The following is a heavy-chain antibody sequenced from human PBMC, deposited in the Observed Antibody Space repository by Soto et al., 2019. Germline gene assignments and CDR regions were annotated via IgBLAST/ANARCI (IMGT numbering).Heavy chain of an antibody. CDR2: IKQDGSEK. CDR3: ARVYFYGIAVAETAFDY. CDR1: GFTFSSYW. J-gene: IGHJ4*02. Sequence: GGSLRLSCAASGFTFSSYWMSWVRQAPGKGLEWVANIKQDGSEKYYVDSVKGRFTISRDNAKNSLYLQMNSLRAEDTAVYYCARVYFYGIAVAETAFDYWGQGTLVTVSS. D-gene: IGHD6-19*01. V-gene: IGHV3-7*04.